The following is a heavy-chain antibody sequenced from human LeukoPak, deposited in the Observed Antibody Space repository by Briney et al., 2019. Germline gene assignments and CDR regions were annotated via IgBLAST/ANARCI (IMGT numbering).Heavy chain of an antibody. Sequence: SETLSLTCTVSGGSISSYYWSWIRQPPGKGLEWIGSIYYSGSTYYNPSLKSRVTISVDTSKNQFSLKLSSVTAADTAVYYCARGTKEYGDYIHDAFDIWGQGTMVTVSS. V-gene: IGHV4-39*07. J-gene: IGHJ3*02. D-gene: IGHD4-17*01. CDR3: ARGTKEYGDYIHDAFDI. CDR2: IYYSGST. CDR1: GGSISSYY.